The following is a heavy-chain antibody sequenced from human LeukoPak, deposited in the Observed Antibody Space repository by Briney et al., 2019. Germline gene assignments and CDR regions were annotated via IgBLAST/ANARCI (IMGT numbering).Heavy chain of an antibody. CDR1: GFTFSSYG. J-gene: IGHJ6*03. V-gene: IGHV3-30*18. CDR2: ISYDGSNK. Sequence: PGGSLRLSCAASGFTFSSYGMHWVRQAPGKGLEWVAVISYDGSNKYYADSVKDRFTISRDNSKNTLYLQMNSLRAEDTAVYYCAKDFAFYCSGGSCYYYYYMDVWGKGTTVTVSS. D-gene: IGHD2-15*01. CDR3: AKDFAFYCSGGSCYYYYYMDV.